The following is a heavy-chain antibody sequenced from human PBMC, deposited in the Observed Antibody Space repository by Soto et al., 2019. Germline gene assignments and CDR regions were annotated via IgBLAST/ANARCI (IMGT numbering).Heavy chain of an antibody. D-gene: IGHD3-10*01. CDR2: ISSSSSTI. Sequence: EVQLVESGGGLVQPGGSLRLSCAASGFTFSSYSMNWVRQAPGNGLEWVSYISSSSSTIYYADSVKGRFTISRDNAKNSLYLQMNSPRAEDTAVYYCARANYYGSPGDFDYWGQGTLVTVSS. V-gene: IGHV3-48*01. CDR3: ARANYYGSPGDFDY. CDR1: GFTFSSYS. J-gene: IGHJ4*02.